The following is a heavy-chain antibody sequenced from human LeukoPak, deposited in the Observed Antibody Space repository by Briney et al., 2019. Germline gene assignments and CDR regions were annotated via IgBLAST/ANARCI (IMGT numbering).Heavy chain of an antibody. V-gene: IGHV3-21*01. CDR3: VKIDYDSSGYSY. J-gene: IGHJ4*02. Sequence: PGGSLRLSCADSGFTFSNYAMSWVRQAPGKGLEWVSSISSSSSYIYYADSVKGRFTISRDNAKNSLYLQMNSLRAEDTAVYYCVKIDYDSSGYSYWGQGTLVTVSS. CDR2: ISSSSSYI. CDR1: GFTFSNYA. D-gene: IGHD3-22*01.